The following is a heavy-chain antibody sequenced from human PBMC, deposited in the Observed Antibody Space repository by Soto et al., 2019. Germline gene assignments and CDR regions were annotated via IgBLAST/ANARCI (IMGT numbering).Heavy chain of an antibody. V-gene: IGHV4-59*05. J-gene: IGHJ4*02. D-gene: IGHD2-8*01. CDR1: GGSISSYY. CDR2: IYYSGST. Sequence: SETLSLTCTVSGGSISSYYWSWVRQPPGKGLEWIGSIYYSGSTYYNPSLKSRVTISVDTSKNQFSLKLSSVTAADTAVYYCARLRLMVGNFDYWGQGTLVTVSS. CDR3: ARLRLMVGNFDY.